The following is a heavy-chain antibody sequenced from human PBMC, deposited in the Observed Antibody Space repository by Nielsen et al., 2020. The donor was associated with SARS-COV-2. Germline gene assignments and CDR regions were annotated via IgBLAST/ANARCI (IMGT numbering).Heavy chain of an antibody. CDR3: AKDLPLTY. CDR1: GFTFDDYA. J-gene: IGHJ4*02. V-gene: IGHV3-9*01. Sequence: SLKISCAASGFTFDDYAMHWVRQAPGKGLEWVSGISWNSGSIGYADSVKGRFTISRDNAKNSLYLQMNSLRAEDTALYYCAKDLPLTYWGQGTLVTVS. CDR2: ISWNSGSI.